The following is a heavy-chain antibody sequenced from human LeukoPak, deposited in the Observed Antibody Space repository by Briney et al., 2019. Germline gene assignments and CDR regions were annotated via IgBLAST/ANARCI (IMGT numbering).Heavy chain of an antibody. CDR3: ARAPIAARPIIYYYYYTDV. Sequence: GGSLRLSCAASGFTFSSYSMNWVRQAPGKGLEWVSSISSSSSYIYYADSVKGRFTISRDNAKNSLYLQMNSLRAEDTAVYYCARAPIAARPIIYYYYYTDVWGKGTTVTVSS. J-gene: IGHJ6*03. CDR1: GFTFSSYS. CDR2: ISSSSSYI. V-gene: IGHV3-21*01. D-gene: IGHD6-6*01.